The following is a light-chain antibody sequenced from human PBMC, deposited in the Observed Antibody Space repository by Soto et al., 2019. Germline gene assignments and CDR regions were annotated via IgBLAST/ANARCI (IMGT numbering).Light chain of an antibody. V-gene: IGLV1-40*01. CDR1: SSNIGAGYD. Sequence: QSVLTQPPSVSGGPGQRVTISCTGSSSNIGAGYDVHWYQQLPGRAPKLLIYGNTNQPSGVPDRFSGSKSGTSASLAITGLQAEDEADYYCLSFDSSLSVVFGGGTKLTVL. J-gene: IGLJ2*01. CDR3: LSFDSSLSVV. CDR2: GNT.